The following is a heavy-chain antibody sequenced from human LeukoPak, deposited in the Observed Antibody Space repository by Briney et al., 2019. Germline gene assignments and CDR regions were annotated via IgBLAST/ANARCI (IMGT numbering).Heavy chain of an antibody. CDR3: ATQTKYSSGWYIVY. J-gene: IGHJ4*02. CDR1: GGSISSYY. Sequence: SETLSLTCTASGGSISSYYWSWIRQPPGKGLEWIGYIYYSGSTNYNPSLKSRVTISVDTSKNQFSLKLSSVTAADTAVYYCATQTKYSSGWYIVYWGQGILVTVSS. V-gene: IGHV4-59*01. CDR2: IYYSGST. D-gene: IGHD6-19*01.